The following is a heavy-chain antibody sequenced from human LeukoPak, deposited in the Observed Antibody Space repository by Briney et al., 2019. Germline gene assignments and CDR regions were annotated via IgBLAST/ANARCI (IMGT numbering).Heavy chain of an antibody. Sequence: GGSLRFSCAASGFTFSSYAMNWVRQAPGKGLEWVSTISGSGGSTYYADSVKGRFTISRDNSKNTLYLQMNILRAEDTAVYYCVRRYMATSAEDFDYWGQGTLATVFS. CDR3: VRRYMATSAEDFDY. J-gene: IGHJ4*02. V-gene: IGHV3-23*01. D-gene: IGHD3-16*02. CDR1: GFTFSSYA. CDR2: ISGSGGST.